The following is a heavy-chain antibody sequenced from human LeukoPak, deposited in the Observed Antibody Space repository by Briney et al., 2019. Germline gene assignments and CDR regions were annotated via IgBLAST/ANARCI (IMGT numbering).Heavy chain of an antibody. V-gene: IGHV3-48*01. J-gene: IGHJ4*02. D-gene: IGHD3-16*01. CDR2: ISSSSSTI. Sequence: GGSLRLSCAASGFTFSSYSMNWVRQAPGKGLEWVSYISSSSSTIYYADSVKGRFTISRDNVKNSLYLQMNSLRAEDTAVYYCTTDYDYGQYAGYWGQGTLVTVSS. CDR3: TTDYDYGQYAGY. CDR1: GFTFSSYS.